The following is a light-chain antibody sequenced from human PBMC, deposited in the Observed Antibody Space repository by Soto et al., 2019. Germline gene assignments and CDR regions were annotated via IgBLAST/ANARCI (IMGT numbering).Light chain of an antibody. V-gene: IGLV2-18*02. CDR1: SSDVGSYNR. CDR2: EVS. Sequence: QSALTQPPSVSGSPGQSVTISCTGTSSDVGSYNRVSWYQQPPGTAPKLMIYEVSNRPSGVTDRFSGSKSGNTASLTISGLQAEDEADYYCSSYTSSSTWVFGGGTQLTVL. J-gene: IGLJ3*02. CDR3: SSYTSSSTWV.